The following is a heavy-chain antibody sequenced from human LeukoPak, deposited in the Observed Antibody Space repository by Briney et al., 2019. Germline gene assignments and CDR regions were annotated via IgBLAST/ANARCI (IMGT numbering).Heavy chain of an antibody. CDR3: ARADCFSSTCYLRSSWFDP. D-gene: IGHD2-2*01. Sequence: SGGSLRLSCAASAFTLSSYDMNWVRQAPGKGLEWVSSISTTSTYIYYRYSVKGRFTISRDNARNSLYLQMNGLRAEDTAVYYCARADCFSSTCYLRSSWFDPWGQGTLVTVSS. CDR1: AFTLSSYD. J-gene: IGHJ5*02. CDR2: ISTTSTYI. V-gene: IGHV3-21*01.